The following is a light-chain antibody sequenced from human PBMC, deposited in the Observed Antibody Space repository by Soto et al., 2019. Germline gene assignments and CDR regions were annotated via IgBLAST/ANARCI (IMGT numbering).Light chain of an antibody. J-gene: IGLJ3*02. Sequence: QAVVTQEPSLSVSPGGTVTLPCASSTGAVTSGNFPYWFQQKPGQAPRTLIYETSNKHSWTPARFSGSLLGGKAALTLSGAQPEDEAEYYCLLSFSGPRVFGGGTKLTVL. CDR2: ETS. V-gene: IGLV7-46*01. CDR3: LLSFSGPRV. CDR1: TGAVTSGNF.